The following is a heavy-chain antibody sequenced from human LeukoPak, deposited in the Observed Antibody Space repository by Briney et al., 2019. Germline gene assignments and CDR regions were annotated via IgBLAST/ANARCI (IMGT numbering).Heavy chain of an antibody. J-gene: IGHJ4*02. CDR2: IYTSGST. Sequence: PSETLSLTCTVSGGSISSYYWSWIRQPAGKGLEWIGRIYTSGSTNYNPSLKGRVTMSVDTSKNQFSLKLSSVTAADTAVYYCARGRIYCSSTSCDSAAFDYWGQGTLVTVSS. CDR1: GGSISSYY. D-gene: IGHD2-2*01. CDR3: ARGRIYCSSTSCDSAAFDY. V-gene: IGHV4-4*07.